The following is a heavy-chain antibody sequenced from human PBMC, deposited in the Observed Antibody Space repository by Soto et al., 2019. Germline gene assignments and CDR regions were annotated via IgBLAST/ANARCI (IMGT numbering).Heavy chain of an antibody. D-gene: IGHD3-10*01. CDR3: AKDYYGSGSYSADAFDI. Sequence: GGSLRLSCAASGFTFSSYAMSWVRQAPGKGLEWVSAISGSGGSTYYADSVKGRFTISRDNSKNTLYLQMNSLRAEDTAVYYCAKDYYGSGSYSADAFDIWGQGTMVTVSS. CDR1: GFTFSSYA. CDR2: ISGSGGST. V-gene: IGHV3-23*01. J-gene: IGHJ3*02.